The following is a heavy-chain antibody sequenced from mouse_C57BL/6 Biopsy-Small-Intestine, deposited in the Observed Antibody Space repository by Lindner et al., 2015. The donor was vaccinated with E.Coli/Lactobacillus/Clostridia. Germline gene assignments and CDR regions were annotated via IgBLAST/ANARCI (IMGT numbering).Heavy chain of an antibody. D-gene: IGHD6-1*01. V-gene: IGHV1-34*02. CDR1: GYTFTANY. CDR3: TKASSTEGVPFDS. CDR2: INPNGGVT. Sequence: SVKVSCKASGYTFTANYMHWVRQAPGQGLEWMGWINPNGGVTNYAQTFQGKVAMSSDTSITTVYLEVNSLRSDDTAVYYCTKASSTEGVPFDSWGQGTLVTVSS. J-gene: IGHJ4*01.